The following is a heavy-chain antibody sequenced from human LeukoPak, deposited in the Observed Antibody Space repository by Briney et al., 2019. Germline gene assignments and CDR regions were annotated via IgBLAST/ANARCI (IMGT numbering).Heavy chain of an antibody. CDR3: ARDAYCGGDCYHFDY. D-gene: IGHD2-21*02. CDR1: GFTFSGYW. V-gene: IGHV3-74*01. J-gene: IGHJ4*02. CDR2: IKGDGSST. Sequence: GGSLRLSCVASGFTFSGYWMHWVRQAPGKGLEWVSRIKGDGSSTSYADSVKGRFTISRDNAKNTLYLQMNSLRAEDTAVYYCARDAYCGGDCYHFDYWGQGTLVTVSS.